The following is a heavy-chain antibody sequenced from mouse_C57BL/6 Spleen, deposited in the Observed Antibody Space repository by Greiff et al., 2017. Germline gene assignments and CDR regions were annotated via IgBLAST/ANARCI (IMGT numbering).Heavy chain of an antibody. J-gene: IGHJ4*01. Sequence: VQLQQPGAELVRPGSSVKLSCKASGYTFTSYWMHWVKQRPIQGLEWIGNIDPSDSETHYNQKFKDKATLTVDKSSSTAYMQLSSLTSEDSAVYYCASGGGYYAMDYWGQGTSVTVSS. V-gene: IGHV1-52*01. CDR2: IDPSDSET. CDR1: GYTFTSYW. CDR3: ASGGGYYAMDY.